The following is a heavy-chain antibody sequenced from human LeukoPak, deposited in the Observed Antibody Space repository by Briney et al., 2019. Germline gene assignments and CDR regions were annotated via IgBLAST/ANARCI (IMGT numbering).Heavy chain of an antibody. CDR2: ISGSGGST. J-gene: IGHJ3*02. CDR1: GFTFSSYA. V-gene: IGHV3-23*01. CDR3: AKLLRGYSYGRGVSDAFDI. Sequence: GGSLRLSCAASGFTFSSYAMSWVRQAPGKGLEWVSAISGSGGSTYYADSVKGRFTISRDNSKNTLYLQMNSLRAEDTAVYYCAKLLRGYSYGRGVSDAFDIWGQGTMVTVSS. D-gene: IGHD5-18*01.